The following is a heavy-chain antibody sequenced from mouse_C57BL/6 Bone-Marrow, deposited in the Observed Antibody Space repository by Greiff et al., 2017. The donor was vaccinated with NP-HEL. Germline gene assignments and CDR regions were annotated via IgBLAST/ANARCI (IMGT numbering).Heavy chain of an antibody. J-gene: IGHJ2*01. D-gene: IGHD3-3*01. CDR3: ASFGTRVSYFDY. CDR2: ISYDGSN. CDR1: GYSITSGYY. V-gene: IGHV3-6*01. Sequence: EVHLVESGPGLVKPSQSLSLTCSVTGYSITSGYYWNWIRQFPGNKLEWMGYISYDGSNNYNPSLKNRISITRDTSKNQFFLKLNSVTTEDTATYYCASFGTRVSYFDYWGQGTTLTVSS.